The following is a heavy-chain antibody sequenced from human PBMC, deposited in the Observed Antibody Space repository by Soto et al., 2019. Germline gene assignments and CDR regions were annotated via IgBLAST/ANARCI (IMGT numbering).Heavy chain of an antibody. J-gene: IGHJ2*01. Sequence: VESGGGVFQPGGSLRLSCAASGFTASNFWMHWVRQAPGKGLVWVARINGDGSSRTYADSVKGRLTISRDNARNRVYLKMKSLGGEDTAVYYFERDFAWYFDAWGRGTLVT. D-gene: IGHD2-21*01. V-gene: IGHV3-74*03. CDR3: ERDFAWYFDA. CDR2: INGDGSSR. CDR1: GFTASNFW.